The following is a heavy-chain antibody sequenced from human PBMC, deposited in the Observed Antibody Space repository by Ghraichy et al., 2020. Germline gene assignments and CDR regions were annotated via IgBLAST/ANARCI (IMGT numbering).Heavy chain of an antibody. CDR1: GGSISSYY. D-gene: IGHD4-11*01. V-gene: IGHV4-59*08. CDR2: IYYSGST. Sequence: GSLRLSCTVSGGSISSYYWSWIRQPPGKGLEWIGYIYYSGSTNYNPSLKSRVTISVDTSKNQFSLKLSSVTAADTAVYYCARQRLHPNWFDPWGQGTLVTVSS. CDR3: ARQRLHPNWFDP. J-gene: IGHJ5*02.